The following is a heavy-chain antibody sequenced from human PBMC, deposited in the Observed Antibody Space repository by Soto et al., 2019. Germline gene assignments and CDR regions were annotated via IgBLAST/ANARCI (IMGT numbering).Heavy chain of an antibody. CDR2: ITSSSSSI. J-gene: IGHJ5*02. CDR1: GFTFSAYN. CDR3: ASHYGDNGCFDP. V-gene: IGHV3-21*06. D-gene: IGHD4-17*01. Sequence: EVQLVESGGGLVKPGGSLRLSCAASGFTFSAYNMNWVRQPPGKGLEWVSSITSSSSSIYYADSLKGRFTISRDNAKNSLYLQMNSLRAEDTAVYYCASHYGDNGCFDPWGQGTLVTVSS.